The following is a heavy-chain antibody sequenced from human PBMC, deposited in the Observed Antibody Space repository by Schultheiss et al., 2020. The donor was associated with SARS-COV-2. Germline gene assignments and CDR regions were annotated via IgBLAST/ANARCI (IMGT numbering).Heavy chain of an antibody. J-gene: IGHJ6*02. CDR2: IYSGGST. CDR3: ARDLTHGTKLRFLEWFPTYYGMDV. D-gene: IGHD3-3*01. V-gene: IGHV3-66*01. CDR1: GFTFSSYA. Sequence: GESLKISCAASGFTFSSYAMSWVRQAPGKGLEWVSVIYSGGSTYYADSVKGRFTISRDNSKNTLYLQMNSLRAEDTAVYYCARDLTHGTKLRFLEWFPTYYGMDVWGQGTTVTVSS.